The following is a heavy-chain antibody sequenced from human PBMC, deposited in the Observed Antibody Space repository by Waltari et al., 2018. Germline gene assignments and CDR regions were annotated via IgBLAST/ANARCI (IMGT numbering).Heavy chain of an antibody. CDR2: VNSDGTRR. V-gene: IGHV3-74*01. J-gene: IGHJ5*02. CDR3: GTLEAVAS. CDR1: ALTFSPYW. Sequence: EGEALESRGGLFPPGGSRTITSTASALTFSPYWMHWVRQGPGKGLEWVSGVNSDGTRRNYADPVKARFTISRDNARNMVHLQMTSLRAEDTAVYYCGTLEAVASWGQGTLVTVSS.